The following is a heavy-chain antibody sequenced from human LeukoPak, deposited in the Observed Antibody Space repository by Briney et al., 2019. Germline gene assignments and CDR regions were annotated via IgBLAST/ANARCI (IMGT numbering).Heavy chain of an antibody. CDR3: AGYGSGSFSMIDP. D-gene: IGHD3-10*01. Sequence: SETLSLTCTVSGGSISSYYWSWIRQPPGKGLEWIGYIYYSGSTNYNPSLKSRVTISVDTSKNQFSLKLSSVTAADTAVYYCAGYGSGSFSMIDPWGQGTLVTVSS. CDR1: GGSISSYY. CDR2: IYYSGST. J-gene: IGHJ5*02. V-gene: IGHV4-59*01.